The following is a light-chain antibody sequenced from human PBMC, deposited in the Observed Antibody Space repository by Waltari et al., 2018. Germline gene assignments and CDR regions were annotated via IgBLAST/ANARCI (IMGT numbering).Light chain of an antibody. V-gene: IGLV2-14*03. J-gene: IGLJ2*01. CDR1: NRDVGAFNF. CDR3: SSYTRTNTLV. CDR2: DVT. Sequence: VSGSPGQSITISCTGTNRDVGAFNFVSWFQQHPGKAPKLLIYDVTKRPSGVSNRFSGSKSGNTASLTISGLQTEDEAEYYCSSYTRTNTLVFGGGSRLTVL.